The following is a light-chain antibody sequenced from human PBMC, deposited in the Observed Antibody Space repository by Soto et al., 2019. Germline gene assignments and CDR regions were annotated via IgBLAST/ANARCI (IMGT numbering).Light chain of an antibody. V-gene: IGKV1-5*01. CDR3: QQYNTFST. Sequence: DIQMTQSPSTLSASVGDSVTITCRASQSVNNWLAWYKQKPGKAPRLLIFDSYKLESGVPSRFSGSGSGTEFILTISSLQADDFATYYCQQYNTFSTFGQGTKVDIK. J-gene: IGKJ1*01. CDR1: QSVNNW. CDR2: DSY.